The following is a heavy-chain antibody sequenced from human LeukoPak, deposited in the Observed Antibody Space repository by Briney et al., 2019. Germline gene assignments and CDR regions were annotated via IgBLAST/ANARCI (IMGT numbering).Heavy chain of an antibody. CDR3: ARGDYSMSGDYFPFDY. CDR1: GGSIASGGYH. D-gene: IGHD3-22*01. Sequence: SQTLSLTCNVSGGSIASGGYHWSWIHHPPGEGLEWIGYIYYAGSSYYNPSLTSRVTISVDTSKNQFSLRLTSVTAADTAVYYCARGDYSMSGDYFPFDYWGTGTLVTVSS. V-gene: IGHV4-31*03. J-gene: IGHJ4*02. CDR2: IYYAGSS.